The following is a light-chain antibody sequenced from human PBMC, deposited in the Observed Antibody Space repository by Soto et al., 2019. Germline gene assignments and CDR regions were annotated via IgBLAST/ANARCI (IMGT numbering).Light chain of an antibody. CDR1: QSVRSSY. Sequence: EIMVSQSPGTLSLYPGERATLSCRASQSVRSSYLAWYQQKPGQAPRLLIYGASSRAAGIPDRFSGSVSGTDFTLTISRLEPEDFAVYYCQQRSDWPSVGQGTRLEIK. J-gene: IGKJ5*01. V-gene: IGKV3D-20*02. CDR3: QQRSDWPS. CDR2: GAS.